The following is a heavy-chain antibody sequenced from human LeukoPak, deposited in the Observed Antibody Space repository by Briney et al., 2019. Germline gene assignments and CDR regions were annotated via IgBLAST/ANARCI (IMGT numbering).Heavy chain of an antibody. V-gene: IGHV3-30*18. CDR2: ISYDGSNK. CDR1: GFTFSSYG. J-gene: IGHJ1*01. D-gene: IGHD6-6*01. Sequence: GGSLRLSCAASGFTFSSYGMHWVRQAPGKGLEWVAVISYDGSNKYYADSVKGRFTISRDNSKNTLYLQMNSLRAEDTAVYYCAKGLSYSSSTVYFQHWGQGTLVTVSS. CDR3: AKGLSYSSSTVYFQH.